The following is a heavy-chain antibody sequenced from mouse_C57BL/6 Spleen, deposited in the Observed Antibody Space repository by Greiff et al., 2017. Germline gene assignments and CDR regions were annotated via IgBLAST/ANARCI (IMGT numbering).Heavy chain of an antibody. Sequence: VQLQQPGAELVRPGTSVKLSCKASGYTFTSYWMHWVKQRPGQGLEWIGVIDPSDSYTNYNQKFKGKATLTVDTSSSTAYMQLSSLTSEDSAVYYCARYYGSSYSLFDYWGQGTTLTVSS. CDR3: ARYYGSSYSLFDY. CDR2: IDPSDSYT. J-gene: IGHJ2*01. D-gene: IGHD1-1*01. V-gene: IGHV1-59*01. CDR1: GYTFTSYW.